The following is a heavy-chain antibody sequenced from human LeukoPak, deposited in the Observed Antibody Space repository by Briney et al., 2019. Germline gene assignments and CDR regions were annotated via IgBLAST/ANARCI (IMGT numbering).Heavy chain of an antibody. V-gene: IGHV3-7*02. Sequence: GGSLRLSCVTSGFSFGSYWMSWVRQAPGRGLEWVANIEQDGSAKYYLDSVKGRFTISRDNAKNSLYLQMNSLRVEDTAVYFWATGWYSEYWGQGTLVTVSS. J-gene: IGHJ4*02. CDR1: GFSFGSYW. CDR3: ATGWYSEY. D-gene: IGHD6-19*01. CDR2: IEQDGSAK.